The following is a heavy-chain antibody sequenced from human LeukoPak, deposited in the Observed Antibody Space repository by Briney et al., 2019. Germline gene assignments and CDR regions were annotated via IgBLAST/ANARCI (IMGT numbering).Heavy chain of an antibody. V-gene: IGHV4-4*07. D-gene: IGHD1-26*01. CDR3: ARAEWELDDAFDI. J-gene: IGHJ3*02. CDR2: IYTSGST. CDR1: GGSISSYY. Sequence: SETLSLTCTVSGGSISSYYWSWIRQPAGKGLEWIGRIYTSGSTNYNPSLKSRLTISVDTSKDQFSLKLSSVTAADTAVYYCARAEWELDDAFDIWGQGTMVTVSS.